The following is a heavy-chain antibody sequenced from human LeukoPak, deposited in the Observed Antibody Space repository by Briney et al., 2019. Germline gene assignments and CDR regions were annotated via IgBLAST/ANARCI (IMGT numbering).Heavy chain of an antibody. J-gene: IGHJ5*02. Sequence: GVSLRLSCAASGFTFSHYAMNWVRQAPGKGLEWVSAISGDGGGTYYADSVKGRFTNSRDNSKNTLYLQMNSLRAEVTAVYYCAKSQRENGFDPWGERTLVTVSS. CDR3: AKSQRENGFDP. CDR1: GFTFSHYA. CDR2: ISGDGGGT. V-gene: IGHV3-23*01.